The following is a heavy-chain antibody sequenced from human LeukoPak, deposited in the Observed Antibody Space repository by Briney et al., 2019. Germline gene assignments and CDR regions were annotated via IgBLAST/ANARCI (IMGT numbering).Heavy chain of an antibody. J-gene: IGHJ5*02. Sequence: SETLSLTCAVYSGSFSGYYWSWIRQPPGKGLEWIGVINHSGSTKYNPSLKRRVTISADTSKIQFSLSLSSVTAADTAVYYCARGGGYNWNYRCWFDPWGQGTLVTVSS. CDR1: SGSFSGYY. CDR3: ARGGGYNWNYRCWFDP. V-gene: IGHV4-34*01. CDR2: INHSGST. D-gene: IGHD1-7*01.